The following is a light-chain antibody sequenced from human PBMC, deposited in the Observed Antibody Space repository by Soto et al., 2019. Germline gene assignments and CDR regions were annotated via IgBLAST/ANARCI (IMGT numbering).Light chain of an antibody. V-gene: IGKV3D-20*02. J-gene: IGKJ5*01. CDR2: GAS. CDR1: QSVSSSY. CDR3: HHRSIWPIT. Sequence: NLSVVPGDSATVSCRTSQSVSSSYLAWYQQKPGQPPRLLIYGASSRATGIPDRFSGSGSGTDFTLTISSLEPEDFAVYYCHHRSIWPITSGQGTLLEIK.